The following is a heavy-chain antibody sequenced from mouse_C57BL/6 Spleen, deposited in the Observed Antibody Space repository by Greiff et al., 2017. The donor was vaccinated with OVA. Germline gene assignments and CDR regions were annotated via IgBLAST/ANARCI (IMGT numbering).Heavy chain of an antibody. CDR3: ARRDDGYYGYFDV. V-gene: IGHV1-69*01. J-gene: IGHJ1*03. CDR1: GYTFTSYW. D-gene: IGHD2-3*01. CDR2: IDPSDSYT. Sequence: QVQLKESGAELVMPGASVKLSCKASGYTFTSYWMHWVKQRPGQGLEWIGEIDPSDSYTNYNQKFKGKSTLTVDKSSSTAYMQLSSLTSEDSAVYYCARRDDGYYGYFDVWGTGTTVTVSS.